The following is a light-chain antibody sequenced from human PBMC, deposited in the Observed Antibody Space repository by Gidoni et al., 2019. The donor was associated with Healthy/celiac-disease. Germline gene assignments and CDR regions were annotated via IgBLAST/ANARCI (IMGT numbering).Light chain of an antibody. CDR1: KLGDKY. J-gene: IGLJ2*01. V-gene: IGLV3-1*01. CDR2: HDS. CDR3: QAWDSSTDVV. Sequence: SYELTQPPSVSVPPRQTASITCPGDKLGDKYACWYQQKPGQSPVLVIYHDSKRPSGIPERFSGSNSGNTATLTIIGTQAMDEADYYCQAWDSSTDVVFGGGTKLTVL.